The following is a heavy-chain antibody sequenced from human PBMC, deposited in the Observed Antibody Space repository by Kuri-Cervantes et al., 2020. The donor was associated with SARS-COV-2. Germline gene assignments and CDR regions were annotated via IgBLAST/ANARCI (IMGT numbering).Heavy chain of an antibody. Sequence: ESLNISCTVSDSSISSSSYYWGWIREPPGKGLEWIGSIYYSRSTYYNPSLKSRVTISVDTSKNQFSLKLSSVTAADTAVYYCARSRAMIVAQADAFDIWGQGTMVTVSS. CDR1: DSSISSSSYY. CDR3: ARSRAMIVAQADAFDI. J-gene: IGHJ3*02. CDR2: IYYSRST. V-gene: IGHV4-39*01. D-gene: IGHD3-22*01.